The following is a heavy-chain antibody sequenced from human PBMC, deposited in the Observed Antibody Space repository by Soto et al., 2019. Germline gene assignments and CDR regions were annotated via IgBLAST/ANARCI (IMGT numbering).Heavy chain of an antibody. CDR2: IFYSGST. CDR3: ARQTTTGDTHLSFDP. Sequence: PSETLSLTCNVSGGSISTSRSYWAWIRQPPGKGLEWLANIFYSGSTYYNPSLASRVTVSVDTSKNEFSLKLRSVTAADTAVYHCARQTTTGDTHLSFDPWGQGTLVT. V-gene: IGHV4-39*01. CDR1: GGSISTSRSY. J-gene: IGHJ5*02. D-gene: IGHD2-21*01.